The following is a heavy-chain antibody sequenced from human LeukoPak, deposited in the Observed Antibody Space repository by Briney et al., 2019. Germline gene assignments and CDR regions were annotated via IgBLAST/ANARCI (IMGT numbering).Heavy chain of an antibody. CDR2: IYYSGST. Sequence: SETLSLTCAVSGGSLSRGGYYWSWLRQHPGTGLEWVGYIYYSGSTYCNPSLKRRVTISVDTSKNQFSLKLSSVTAADTAVYYCARVQLGDYDFWSGYYNWFDPWGQGTLVTVSS. CDR1: GGSLSRGGYY. V-gene: IGHV4-31*11. CDR3: ARVQLGDYDFWSGYYNWFDP. D-gene: IGHD3-3*01. J-gene: IGHJ5*02.